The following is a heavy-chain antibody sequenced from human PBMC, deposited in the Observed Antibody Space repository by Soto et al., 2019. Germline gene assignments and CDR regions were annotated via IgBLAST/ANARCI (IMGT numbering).Heavy chain of an antibody. V-gene: IGHV4-30-4*01. Sequence: SETLSVTCSVSGDSISTVDYFWAWIRQPPGQTLEYIGYIYKSATTYYNPSFESRVAISLDTSKSQFSLTVTSVTAGDTAVYFCARGRYCLTGSCFPNLYDSWGRGTLVTVSS. CDR3: ARGRYCLTGSCFPNLYDS. CDR2: IYKSATT. J-gene: IGHJ5*01. CDR1: GDSISTVDYF. D-gene: IGHD2-15*01.